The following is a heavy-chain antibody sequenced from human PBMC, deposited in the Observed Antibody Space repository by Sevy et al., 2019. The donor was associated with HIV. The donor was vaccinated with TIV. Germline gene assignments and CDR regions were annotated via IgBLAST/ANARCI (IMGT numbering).Heavy chain of an antibody. D-gene: IGHD6-13*01. J-gene: IGHJ4*02. V-gene: IGHV3-23*01. CDR3: AKASTIAAAGGLFDC. CDR1: GFTFSNYA. CDR2: ISGSGGTT. Sequence: GGSLRLSCAASGFTFSNYAMNWVRQAPGKGLEWVSAISGSGGTTYDADSVKGRFTISRDNSKNTLYLQMSSLRAEDTAVYYCAKASTIAAAGGLFDCWGQGTLVTVSS.